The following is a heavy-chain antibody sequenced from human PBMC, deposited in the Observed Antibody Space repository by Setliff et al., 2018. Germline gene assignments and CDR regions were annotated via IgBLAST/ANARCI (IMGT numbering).Heavy chain of an antibody. J-gene: IGHJ3*02. CDR1: GGSISSHY. CDR2: IYYGGST. V-gene: IGHV4-59*11. CDR3: ARDRRIVGARHAFDI. D-gene: IGHD1-26*01. Sequence: SETLSLTCTVSGGSISSHYWSWIRQPPGKGLEWIGYIYYGGSTNYNPSLKSRVTISVDTSKNQFSLKLSSVTAADTAVYYCARDRRIVGARHAFDIWGQGTMVTVSS.